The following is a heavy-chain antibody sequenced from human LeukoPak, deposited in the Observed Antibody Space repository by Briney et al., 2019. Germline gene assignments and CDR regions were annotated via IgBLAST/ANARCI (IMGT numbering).Heavy chain of an antibody. CDR3: ARDYDSSGYYTNYFDY. J-gene: IGHJ4*02. CDR1: GGSISSYY. CDR2: IYYSGST. Sequence: PSETLSLTCTVSGGSISSYYWSWIRQPPGKGLEWIGYIYYSGSTNYNPSLKSRVTISVDTSKNQFSLKLSSVTAADTAVYYCARDYDSSGYYTNYFDYWGQGTLVTVSS. D-gene: IGHD3-22*01. V-gene: IGHV4-59*12.